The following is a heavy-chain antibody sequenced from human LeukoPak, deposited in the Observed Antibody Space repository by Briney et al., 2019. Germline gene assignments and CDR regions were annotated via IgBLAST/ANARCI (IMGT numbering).Heavy chain of an antibody. V-gene: IGHV4-34*01. D-gene: IGHD3-3*01. J-gene: IGHJ5*02. CDR2: INHSGST. Sequence: SETLSLTCAVYGGAFSGHYWSWIRQPPGKGREWIGEINHSGSTNYNPSLKSRVTISVDTSKNQFSLKLSSVTAADTAVYYCARAPYYDFWSSYPTKLRANWFDPWGQGTLVTVSS. CDR1: GGAFSGHY. CDR3: ARAPYYDFWSSYPTKLRANWFDP.